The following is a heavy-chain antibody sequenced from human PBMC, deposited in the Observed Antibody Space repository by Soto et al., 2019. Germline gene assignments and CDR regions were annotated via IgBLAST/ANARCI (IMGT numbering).Heavy chain of an antibody. V-gene: IGHV3-11*01. CDR2: ISYSGSTI. CDR1: GFTFSDYY. J-gene: IGHJ3*02. CDR3: ARDNLAFDI. Sequence: GGSLRLSCAASGFTFSDYYMRWIRQAPGKGLEWVSYISYSGSTIYYADSVKGRFTISRDNAKNSLYLQMNSLRAEDTAVYYCARDNLAFDIWGQGTMVTVSS.